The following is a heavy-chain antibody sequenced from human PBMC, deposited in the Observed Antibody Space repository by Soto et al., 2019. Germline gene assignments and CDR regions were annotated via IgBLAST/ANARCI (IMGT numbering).Heavy chain of an antibody. CDR3: AREVLYDSSGHYYFDY. J-gene: IGHJ4*02. CDR1: GGSISSGSYS. Sequence: QLQLQESGSGLVKPSQTLSLTCAVSGGSISSGSYSWSWIRQPPGKGLEWIGYIYHSGSTYYNPSLKSRVTISVDRSKNQFSLKLSSVTAADTAVYYCAREVLYDSSGHYYFDYWAQGTLVTVSS. D-gene: IGHD3-22*01. V-gene: IGHV4-30-2*01. CDR2: IYHSGST.